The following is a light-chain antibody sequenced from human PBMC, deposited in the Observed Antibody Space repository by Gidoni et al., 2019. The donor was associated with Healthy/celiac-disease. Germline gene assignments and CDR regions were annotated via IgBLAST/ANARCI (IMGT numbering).Light chain of an antibody. CDR2: GAS. CDR3: QQYNNWPPWT. V-gene: IGKV3-15*01. CDR1: QSVSSN. Sequence: EIVLTQSPAPLSVSPGERATLPCRASQSVSSNLAWYQQKPGQAPRLLIYGASTRATGIPARFSGSGSGTEFTLTISSLQSEDFAVYYCQQYNNWPPWTFXQXTKVEIK. J-gene: IGKJ1*01.